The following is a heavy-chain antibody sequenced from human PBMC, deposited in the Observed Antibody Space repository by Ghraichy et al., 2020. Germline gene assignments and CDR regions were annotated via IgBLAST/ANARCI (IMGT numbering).Heavy chain of an antibody. CDR2: ISSSSSYI. CDR3: ARDKERYYYDSSGEYGMDV. J-gene: IGHJ6*02. CDR1: GFTFSSYS. V-gene: IGHV3-21*01. Sequence: GGSLRLSCAASGFTFSSYSMNWVRQAPGKRLEWVSSISSSSSYIYYADSVKGRFTISRDNAKNSLYLQMNSLRAEDTAVYYCARDKERYYYDSSGEYGMDVWGQGTTVTVSS. D-gene: IGHD3-22*01.